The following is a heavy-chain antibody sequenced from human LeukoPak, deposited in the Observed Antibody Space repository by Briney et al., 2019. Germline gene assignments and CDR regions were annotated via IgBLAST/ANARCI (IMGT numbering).Heavy chain of an antibody. J-gene: IGHJ6*02. V-gene: IGHV5-51*01. D-gene: IGHD3-10*01. CDR3: ATSITMVRGVYGMDV. Sequence: GESLKISCKGSGYSFTSYWIGWVRQMPGKGLEWMGIIYPGDSDTRYSPSFQGQVTISADKSISTAYLQWSSLKASDTAMYYCATSITMVRGVYGMDVWGQGTTVTVSS. CDR1: GYSFTSYW. CDR2: IYPGDSDT.